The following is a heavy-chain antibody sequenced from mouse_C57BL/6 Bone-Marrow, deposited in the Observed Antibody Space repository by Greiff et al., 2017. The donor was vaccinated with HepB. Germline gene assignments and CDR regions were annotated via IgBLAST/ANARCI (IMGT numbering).Heavy chain of an antibody. V-gene: IGHV6-3*01. CDR1: GFPFSNYW. CDR3: TGYDYDCYYAMDY. D-gene: IGHD2-4*01. J-gene: IGHJ4*01. CDR2: IRLKSDNYAT. Sequence: EVKVEESGGGLVQPGGSMKLSCVASGFPFSNYWMNWVRQSPEKGLEWVAQIRLKSDNYATHYAESVKGRFTISRDDSKSSVYLQMNNLRAEDTGIYYCTGYDYDCYYAMDYWGQGTSVTVSS.